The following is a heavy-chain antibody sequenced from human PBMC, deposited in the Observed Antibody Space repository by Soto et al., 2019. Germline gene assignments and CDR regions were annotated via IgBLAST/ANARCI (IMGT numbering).Heavy chain of an antibody. D-gene: IGHD3-22*01. CDR1: GYTFTSYD. CDR3: ARARGTITTSDD. CDR2: LNPNRGNA. J-gene: IGHJ4*02. V-gene: IGHV1-8*01. Sequence: GASVKVSCKASGYTFTSYDINWVRQATGQGLEWMAWLNPNRGNAGYAQKFQGRITVTMDASRATAYMELSSLRSEDTAVYFCARARGTITTSDDRGQGSPVTVSS.